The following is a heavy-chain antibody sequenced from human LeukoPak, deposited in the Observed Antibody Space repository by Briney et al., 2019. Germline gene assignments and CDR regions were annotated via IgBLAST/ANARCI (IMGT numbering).Heavy chain of an antibody. V-gene: IGHV4-34*01. D-gene: IGHD3-16*01. Sequence: SETLSLTCAVYGGSFSGFYWSWIRQPPGKGLEWIGEINHSGSTNYNPSLKSRVTISVDTSKNQFSLKLSSVTAADTAVYYCTRGAGWLIDYWGQGILVTVS. CDR2: INHSGST. CDR3: TRGAGWLIDY. CDR1: GGSFSGFY. J-gene: IGHJ4*02.